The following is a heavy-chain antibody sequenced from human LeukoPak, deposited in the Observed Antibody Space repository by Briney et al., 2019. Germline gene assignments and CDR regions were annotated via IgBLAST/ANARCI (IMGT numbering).Heavy chain of an antibody. D-gene: IGHD6-13*01. Sequence: ASVKVSCKASGYTFTSYGISWVRQAPGQGHEWMGWISAYNGNTNYAQKLQGRVTMTTDTPTSTAYMELSSLRSEDMAVYYCARASSSWYGGDYFDYWGQGTLVTVSS. CDR1: GYTFTSYG. CDR3: ARASSSWYGGDYFDY. CDR2: ISAYNGNT. J-gene: IGHJ4*02. V-gene: IGHV1-18*03.